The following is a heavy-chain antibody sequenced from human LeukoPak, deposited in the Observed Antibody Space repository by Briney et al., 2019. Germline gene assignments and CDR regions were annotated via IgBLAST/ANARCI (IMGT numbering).Heavy chain of an antibody. CDR1: GGSISSYY. CDR2: IYTSGST. J-gene: IGHJ4*02. CDR3: HILYYDSSGYYLSPDYFDY. D-gene: IGHD3-22*01. V-gene: IGHV4-4*07. Sequence: SETLSLTCTVSGGSISSYYWSWIRQPAGKGLEWIGRIYTSGSTNYNPSLKSRVTISVDTSKNQFSLKLSSVTAADTAVYYCHILYYDSSGYYLSPDYFDYWGQGTLVTVSS.